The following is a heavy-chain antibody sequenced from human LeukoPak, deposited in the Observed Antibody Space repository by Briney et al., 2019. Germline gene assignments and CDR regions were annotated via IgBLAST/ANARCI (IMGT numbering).Heavy chain of an antibody. CDR1: GYTFTSYY. CDR3: ARGDIVVVPAAIGRDWYFDL. J-gene: IGHJ2*01. Sequence: ASVKVSCKASGYTFTSYYMHWVRQAPGQGLEWMGIINPSGGSTSYAQKFQGRVTMTRDTSTSTVYMELSSLRSEDTAVYYCARGDIVVVPAAIGRDWYFDLWGRGILVTVSS. CDR2: INPSGGST. V-gene: IGHV1-46*01. D-gene: IGHD2-2*01.